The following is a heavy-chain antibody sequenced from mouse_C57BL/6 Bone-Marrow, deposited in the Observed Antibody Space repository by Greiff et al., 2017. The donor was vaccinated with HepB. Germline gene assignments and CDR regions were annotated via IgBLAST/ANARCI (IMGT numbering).Heavy chain of an antibody. D-gene: IGHD2-1*01. CDR2: IYPGSGST. CDR1: GYTFTSYW. V-gene: IGHV1-55*01. J-gene: IGHJ4*01. CDR3: ARKLYYGNWGDYAMDY. Sequence: QVQLQQPGAELVKPGASVKMSCKASGYTFTSYWITWVKQRPGQGLEWIGDIYPGSGSTNYNEKFKSKATLTVDTSSSTAYMQLSSLTSEDSAVYYCARKLYYGNWGDYAMDYWGQGTSVTVSS.